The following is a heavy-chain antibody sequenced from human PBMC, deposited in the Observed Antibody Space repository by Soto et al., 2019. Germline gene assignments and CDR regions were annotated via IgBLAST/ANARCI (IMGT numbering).Heavy chain of an antibody. CDR2: IRQDGSEK. CDR1: GFAFNGYS. J-gene: IGHJ6*02. Sequence: GGSLRLSCAASGFAFNGYSMHWVRQAPGKGLEWVANIRQDGSEKYYVDSVKGRFTISRDNAKNSLYLQMNSLRAEDTAVYYCARDSQYYDFWSGPYYYYGMDVWGQGTTVTVSS. CDR3: ARDSQYYDFWSGPYYYYGMDV. D-gene: IGHD3-3*01. V-gene: IGHV3-7*03.